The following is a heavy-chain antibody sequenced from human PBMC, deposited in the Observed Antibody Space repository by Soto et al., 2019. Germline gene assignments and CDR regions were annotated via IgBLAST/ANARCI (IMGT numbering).Heavy chain of an antibody. CDR1: GFTFSGYG. CDR3: AKDPVAGTRRYYGMDV. Sequence: PQRLSCAASGFTFSGYGMHWVRKDPGKGLEWVAVISYDGSNKYYADSVKGRFTISRDNSKNTLYLQMNSLRAEDTAVYYCAKDPVAGTRRYYGMDVWGQGTTVNVSS. V-gene: IGHV3-30*18. J-gene: IGHJ6*02. CDR2: ISYDGSNK. D-gene: IGHD6-19*01.